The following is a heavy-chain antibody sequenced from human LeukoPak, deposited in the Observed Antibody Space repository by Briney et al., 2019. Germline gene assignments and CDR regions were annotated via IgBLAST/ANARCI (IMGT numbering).Heavy chain of an antibody. CDR1: GGSISSHY. Sequence: SETLSLTCSVSGGSISSHYWSWIRQPPGKGLEWIGFVSYSGSTNYNPSLKSRVTISLDTSKNQFSLKLSSVTAADTALYYCARTKGITTGYDYWGQGTLVTASS. D-gene: IGHD1-20*01. CDR3: ARTKGITTGYDY. CDR2: VSYSGST. V-gene: IGHV4-59*11. J-gene: IGHJ4*02.